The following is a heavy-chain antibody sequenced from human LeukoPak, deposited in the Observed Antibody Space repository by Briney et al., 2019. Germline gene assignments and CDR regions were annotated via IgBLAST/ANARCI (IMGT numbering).Heavy chain of an antibody. D-gene: IGHD3-22*01. Sequence: GGTLRLSCAASGFTFSSYGMSWVRQAPGKGLEWVSVISGSGGSTYYAASVKGRFTISRDNSKNTLYLQMNSLRVEDTAVYYCAKDSRGYQDYFDYWGQGTLVTVSS. CDR3: AKDSRGYQDYFDY. CDR2: ISGSGGST. CDR1: GFTFSSYG. V-gene: IGHV3-23*01. J-gene: IGHJ4*02.